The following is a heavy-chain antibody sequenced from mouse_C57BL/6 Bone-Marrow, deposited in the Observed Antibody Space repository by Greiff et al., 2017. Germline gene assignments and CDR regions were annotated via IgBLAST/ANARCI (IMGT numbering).Heavy chain of an antibody. CDR1: GYTFTDYY. V-gene: IGHV1-19*01. CDR2: INPYNGGT. Sequence: EVQLQQSGPVLVKPGASVKMSCKASGYTFTDYYMNWVKQSHGKSLEWIGVINPYNGGTSYNQKFKGKATLTVEKSSSPAYMELNSLTSEDSAVYYCARLSYYGSSQGYAMDYWGQGTSVTVSS. J-gene: IGHJ4*01. CDR3: ARLSYYGSSQGYAMDY. D-gene: IGHD1-1*01.